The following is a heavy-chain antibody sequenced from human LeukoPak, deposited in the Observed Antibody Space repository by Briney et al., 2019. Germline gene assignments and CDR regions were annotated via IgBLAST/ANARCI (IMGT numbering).Heavy chain of an antibody. J-gene: IGHJ4*02. D-gene: IGHD2-15*01. Sequence: PGGSLRLSCAASGFTFRSYAMTWVRQAPGKGLEWVAVISYDGSNKYYADSVKGRFTISRNNSKNKLYLQMNSLRAEDTAVYYCAKDRDIVVVVAAFDYGGQGTLVTVSS. CDR3: AKDRDIVVVVAAFDY. V-gene: IGHV3-30*18. CDR1: GFTFRSYA. CDR2: ISYDGSNK.